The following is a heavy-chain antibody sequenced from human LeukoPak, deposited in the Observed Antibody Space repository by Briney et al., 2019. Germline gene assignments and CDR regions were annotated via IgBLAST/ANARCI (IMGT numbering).Heavy chain of an antibody. CDR2: INWNGGST. Sequence: GGSLRLSCAASGFTFDDYGMSWVRQAPGKGLEWVSGINWNGGSTGYADSVKGRFTISRDNAKNSLYLQMNSLRAEDTAVYYCASEPPSSGSYYPYYFDYWGQGTLVTVSS. CDR1: GFTFDDYG. D-gene: IGHD1-26*01. J-gene: IGHJ4*02. V-gene: IGHV3-20*04. CDR3: ASEPPSSGSYYPYYFDY.